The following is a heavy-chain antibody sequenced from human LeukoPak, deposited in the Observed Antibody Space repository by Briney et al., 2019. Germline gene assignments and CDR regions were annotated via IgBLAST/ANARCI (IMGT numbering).Heavy chain of an antibody. CDR1: GGPINNYY. CDR2: IYYTGGT. J-gene: IGHJ4*02. D-gene: IGHD6-19*01. CDR3: ARGGGWYEN. Sequence: PSETLSLTCTVSGGPINNYYWSWIRQPPGKELEWIGYIYYTGGTNYNPSLKSRVTILVDPSKNQFSLKLSSVTTADTAVYYCARGGGWYENWGQGTLVTVSS. V-gene: IGHV4-59*01.